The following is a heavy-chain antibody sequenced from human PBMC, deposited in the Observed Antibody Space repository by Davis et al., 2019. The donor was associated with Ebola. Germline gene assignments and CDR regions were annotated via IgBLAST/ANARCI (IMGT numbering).Heavy chain of an antibody. Sequence: GESLKISCAASGFTFNTSGMHWVRQAPGKGLEWVALISYDGSDKYYADSVKGRFTISRDNSNNTVYLQMNSLRAEDTAVYYCAKDSRIFISGIVIRYYYYMDVWGKGTTVTVSS. V-gene: IGHV3-30*18. CDR3: AKDSRIFISGIVIRYYYYMDV. J-gene: IGHJ6*03. CDR2: ISYDGSDK. CDR1: GFTFNTSG. D-gene: IGHD3-3*02.